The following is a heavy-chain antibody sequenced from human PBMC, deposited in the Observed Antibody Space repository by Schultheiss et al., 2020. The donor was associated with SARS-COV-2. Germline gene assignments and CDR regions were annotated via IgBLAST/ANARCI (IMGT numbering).Heavy chain of an antibody. J-gene: IGHJ5*02. V-gene: IGHV4-61*02. CDR2: IYTSGST. CDR3: ARDRGYCSGGSCLNWFDP. D-gene: IGHD2-15*01. CDR1: GGSISSGSYY. Sequence: SETLSLTCTVSGGSISSGSYYWSWIRQPAGKGLEWIGRIYTSGSTNYNPSLKSRVTMSVDTSKNQFSLKLSSVTAADTAVYYCARDRGYCSGGSCLNWFDPWGQGTLVTVSS.